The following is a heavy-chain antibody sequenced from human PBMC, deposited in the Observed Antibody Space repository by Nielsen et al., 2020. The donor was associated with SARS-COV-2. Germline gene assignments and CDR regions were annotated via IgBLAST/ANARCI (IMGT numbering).Heavy chain of an antibody. CDR3: ARDNLIGQPGFHGI. J-gene: IGHJ3*02. CDR2: TSAYNGNT. CDR1: GYTFTSYG. V-gene: IGHV1-18*01. Sequence: ASVKVSYKASGYTFTSYGISWVRQAPGQGLEWMGWTSAYNGNTNYAQKLQGRVTMTTDTSTSTAYMELRSLRSDDTAVYYCARDNLIGQPGFHGIWGQGTMVTVSS. D-gene: IGHD2-8*01.